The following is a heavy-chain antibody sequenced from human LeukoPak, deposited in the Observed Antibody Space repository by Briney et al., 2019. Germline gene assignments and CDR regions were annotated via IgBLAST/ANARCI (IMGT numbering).Heavy chain of an antibody. Sequence: SVNVPYTASGGTFSNYANSWVRQAPGQGLEWMGMIIPIFGIANYAQKFQGRVTITADKSTSPAYMELSSLRSEDTAVYYCARDIFNRQYNWIAHALLDYWGQGTLVTVSS. D-gene: IGHD1-20*01. CDR1: GGTFSNYA. V-gene: IGHV1-69*04. J-gene: IGHJ4*02. CDR3: ARDIFNRQYNWIAHALLDY. CDR2: IIPIFGIA.